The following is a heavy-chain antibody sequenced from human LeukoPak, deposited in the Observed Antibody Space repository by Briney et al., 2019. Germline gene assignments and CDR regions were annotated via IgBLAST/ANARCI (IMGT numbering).Heavy chain of an antibody. CDR1: GYTFTSYA. D-gene: IGHD4-17*01. CDR3: ARGPPHDYGMPYYYMDV. J-gene: IGHJ6*03. CDR2: INTNTGNP. V-gene: IGHV7-4-1*02. Sequence: ASVKVSCKASGYTFTSYAMNWVRQAPGQGLEWMGWINTNTGNPTYAQGFTGRFVFSLDTSVSTAYLQISSLKAEDTAVYYCARGPPHDYGMPYYYMDVWGKGTTVTVSS.